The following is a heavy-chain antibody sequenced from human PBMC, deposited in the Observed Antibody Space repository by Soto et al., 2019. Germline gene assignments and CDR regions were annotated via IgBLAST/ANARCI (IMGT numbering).Heavy chain of an antibody. V-gene: IGHV4-30-2*01. D-gene: IGHD2-15*01. Sequence: PSETLSLTCAVSGGSISSGGYSWSWIRQPPGKGLEWIGYIYHSGSTYYNPSLKSRVTISVDRSKNQFSLKLSSVTAADTAVYYGARDGWKCSGGGCYPRTCFYYWGQGTLVTGSS. CDR2: IYHSGST. J-gene: IGHJ4*02. CDR1: GGSISSGGYS. CDR3: ARDGWKCSGGGCYPRTCFYY.